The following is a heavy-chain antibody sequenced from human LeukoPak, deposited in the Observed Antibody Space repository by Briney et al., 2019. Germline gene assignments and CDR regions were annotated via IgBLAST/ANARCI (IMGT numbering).Heavy chain of an antibody. D-gene: IGHD1-26*01. CDR2: IYPGDSDT. Sequence: GESLKISCKGSGYSFTSYWIAWVRQMPGKGLEWMGIIYPGDSDTRYSPSFQGQVTISADKSISTAYLQWSSLKASDTAMYYRARRTYSGSYYPYYYYYMDVWGKGTTVTVSS. J-gene: IGHJ6*03. CDR1: GYSFTSYW. V-gene: IGHV5-51*01. CDR3: ARRTYSGSYYPYYYYYMDV.